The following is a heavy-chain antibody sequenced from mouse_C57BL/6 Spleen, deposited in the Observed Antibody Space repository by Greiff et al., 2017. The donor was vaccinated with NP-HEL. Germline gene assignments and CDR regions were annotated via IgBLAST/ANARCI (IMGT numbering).Heavy chain of an antibody. CDR3: ARTMTTVLDY. J-gene: IGHJ2*01. Sequence: QVQLQQPGAVLVKPGASVKMSCKASGYTFTSYWITWVKQRPGQGLEWIGDIHLGSVSTNYNEKFKSKSTLTVDTSSSTAYMQLSSLPSEDSAIDYWARTMTTVLDYWDQGTTLTVAS. CDR2: IHLGSVST. CDR1: GYTFTSYW. V-gene: IGHV1-55*01. D-gene: IGHD2-4*01.